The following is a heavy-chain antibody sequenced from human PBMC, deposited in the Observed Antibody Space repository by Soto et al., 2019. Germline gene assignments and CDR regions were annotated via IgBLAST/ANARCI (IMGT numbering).Heavy chain of an antibody. Sequence: QVQLVQSGAEVKKPGSSVNVSCKASGGTFSSYAISWVRQAPGQGLEWMGGIIPIFGTANYAQKFQGRVTNTADESTSTAHMELSSLRSEDTAVYYCASTVMITFGGVIVKYGMDVWGQGTTVTVSS. D-gene: IGHD3-16*02. CDR1: GGTFSSYA. CDR3: ASTVMITFGGVIVKYGMDV. J-gene: IGHJ6*02. CDR2: IIPIFGTA. V-gene: IGHV1-69*01.